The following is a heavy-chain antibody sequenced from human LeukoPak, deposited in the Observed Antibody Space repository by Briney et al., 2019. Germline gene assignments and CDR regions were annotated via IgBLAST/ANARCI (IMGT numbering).Heavy chain of an antibody. V-gene: IGHV4-4*07. J-gene: IGHJ4*02. CDR3: ARDNGITNFDY. CDR1: GGSISNYY. CDR2: IYASGNT. Sequence: PSEALSLTCTVSGGSISNYYWSWIRQPAGKGLEWIGRIYASGNTDYNPSLKSRVTMSIDTSKNQLSLKLSSVTAADTAVYYCARDNGITNFDYWGQGTLVAVSS. D-gene: IGHD3-16*01.